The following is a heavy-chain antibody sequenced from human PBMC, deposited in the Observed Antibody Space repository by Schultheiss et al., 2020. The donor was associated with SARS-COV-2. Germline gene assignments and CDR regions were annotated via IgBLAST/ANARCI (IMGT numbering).Heavy chain of an antibody. CDR2: IYPGDSDT. J-gene: IGHJ4*02. Sequence: GGSLRLSCAASGFTFDDYAMHWVRQAPGKGLEWMGIIYPGDSDTRYSPSFQGQVTISADKSISTAYLQWSSLKASDTAMYYCARYKAGDGYRLDYWGQGTLVTVSS. D-gene: IGHD5-24*01. CDR3: ARYKAGDGYRLDY. V-gene: IGHV5-51*01. CDR1: GFTFDDYA.